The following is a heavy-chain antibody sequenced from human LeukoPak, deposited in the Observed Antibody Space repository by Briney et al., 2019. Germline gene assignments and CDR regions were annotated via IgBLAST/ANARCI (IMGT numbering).Heavy chain of an antibody. J-gene: IGHJ6*03. D-gene: IGHD1-26*01. V-gene: IGHV3-11*04. CDR3: AKGRGWEASYYYYYMDV. CDR2: ISSSGSTT. CDR1: GFTFSDYY. Sequence: GGSLRLSCAASGFTFSDYYMSWIRQAPGKGLEWVSYISSSGSTTYYADSVKGRFTISRDNSKNTLYLQMNSLRAEDTAVYYCAKGRGWEASYYYYYMDVWGKGTTVTISS.